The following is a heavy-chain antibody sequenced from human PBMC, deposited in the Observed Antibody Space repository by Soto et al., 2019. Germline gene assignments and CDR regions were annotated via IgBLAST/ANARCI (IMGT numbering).Heavy chain of an antibody. J-gene: IGHJ4*02. D-gene: IGHD1-26*01. CDR2: ISSSSTYI. V-gene: IGHV3-21*01. CDR3: VLVGATNQFDY. CDR1: GFTFTTFT. Sequence: EVQLVESGGGLVKPGGSLRLSCAASGFTFTTFTMNWVRQAPGKGLEWVSSISSSSTYIYYADSVKGRFTISRDNAKNSVYLQMNSLRAEDTAVYYCVLVGATNQFDYGGQGTLVTVSS.